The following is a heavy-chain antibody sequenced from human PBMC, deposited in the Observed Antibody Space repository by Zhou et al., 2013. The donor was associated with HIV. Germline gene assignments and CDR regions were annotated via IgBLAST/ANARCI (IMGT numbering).Heavy chain of an antibody. V-gene: IGHV1-69*05. Sequence: QVQLVQSGAEVKKPGSSVKVSCKASGGTFSSYAISWVRQAPGQGLEWMGGIIPIFGTANYAQKFQGRVTITTDESTSTAYMELSSLRSEDTAVYYCASHKEIHCTNGVCSYYFDYWGQGTLVTVSS. J-gene: IGHJ4*02. CDR2: IIPIFGTA. D-gene: IGHD2-8*01. CDR1: GGTFSSYA. CDR3: ASHKEIHCTNGVCSYYFDY.